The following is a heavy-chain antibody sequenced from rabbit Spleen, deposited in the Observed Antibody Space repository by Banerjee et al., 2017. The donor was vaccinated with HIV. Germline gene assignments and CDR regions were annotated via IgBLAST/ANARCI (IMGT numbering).Heavy chain of an antibody. J-gene: IGHJ6*01. CDR1: GFSFNSGYD. V-gene: IGHV1S40*01. D-gene: IGHD1-1*01. CDR2: IYAGSTGST. Sequence: QQLVESGGGLVKPGASLTLTCKASGFSFNSGYDMCWVRQAPGKGLEWIACIYAGSTGSTYSATWAKGRFTISKTSSTTVTLQMTSLTAADTATYFCARDTSTSFSTYGMDLWGPGTLVTVS. CDR3: ARDTSTSFSTYGMDL.